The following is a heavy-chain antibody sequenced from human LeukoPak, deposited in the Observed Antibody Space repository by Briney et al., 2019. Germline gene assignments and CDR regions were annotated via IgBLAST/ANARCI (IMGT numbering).Heavy chain of an antibody. J-gene: IGHJ4*02. CDR3: ARRAYPRVPAATDTHFAS. CDR1: GGSFSGYN. Sequence: SETLSLTCAVYGGSFSGYNWCWIRQPPGKGLEWVGEINHSGSTNYNPYPKSRVTISSDTTKNKFSLMLSYMTAAETAVYYCARRAYPRVPAATDTHFASWGQGNLVTVSA. V-gene: IGHV4-34*01. D-gene: IGHD2-2*01. CDR2: INHSGST.